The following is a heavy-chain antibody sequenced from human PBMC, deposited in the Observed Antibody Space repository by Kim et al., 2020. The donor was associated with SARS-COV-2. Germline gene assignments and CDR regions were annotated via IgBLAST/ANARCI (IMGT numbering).Heavy chain of an antibody. CDR1: GFSFSDYY. V-gene: IGHV3-11*01. Sequence: GGSLRLSCAASGFSFSDYYMSWIRQAPGKGLEWVAYINSDGSSIKYADSVNGRFTVSRDNAKKSLSLQMNSLTPEDTAVYYCVREPNYWGQGTLVT. CDR2: INSDGSSI. CDR3: VREPNY. J-gene: IGHJ4*02.